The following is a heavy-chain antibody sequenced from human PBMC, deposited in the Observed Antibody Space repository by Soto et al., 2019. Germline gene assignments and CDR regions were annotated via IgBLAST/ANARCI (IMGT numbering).Heavy chain of an antibody. CDR3: ARHKAMGFRSGIIYFDY. CDR2: VYYSGST. Sequence: SETLSLTCTVSGDSINNYYWSWIRQPPGKGLEWIGYVYYSGSTNYNPSLKSRVTISVDTSKNQFSLKLSSATAADTAVYYCARHKAMGFRSGIIYFDYWGQGTLVTVSS. J-gene: IGHJ4*02. D-gene: IGHD1-26*01. V-gene: IGHV4-59*08. CDR1: GDSINNYY.